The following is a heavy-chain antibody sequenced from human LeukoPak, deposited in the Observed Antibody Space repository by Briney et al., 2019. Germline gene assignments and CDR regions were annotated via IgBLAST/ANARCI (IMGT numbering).Heavy chain of an antibody. Sequence: PGGSLTLSCAASGFTFSSYGMHWVRQAPGKGLEWVAVIWYDGSNKYYADSVKGRFTISRDNSKNSLYLQMNSLRAEDTAVYYCARGAVSIAVAPGRFDYWGQGTLVTVSS. CDR1: GFTFSSYG. D-gene: IGHD6-19*01. J-gene: IGHJ4*02. V-gene: IGHV3-33*01. CDR2: IWYDGSNK. CDR3: ARGAVSIAVAPGRFDY.